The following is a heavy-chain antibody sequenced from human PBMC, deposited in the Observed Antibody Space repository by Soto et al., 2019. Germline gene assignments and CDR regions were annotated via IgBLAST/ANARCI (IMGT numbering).Heavy chain of an antibody. CDR1: GGSISSSSYY. J-gene: IGHJ3*02. CDR2: IYYSGST. Sequence: QLQLQESGPGLVKPSETLSLTCTVSGGSISSSSYYWGWIGQPPGKGLEWIGSIYYSGSTYYNPSLKSRVTISADTSKNQFSLKLSSVTAAETAVYYCARLGITMIGVVTPVDIWGQGTMVTVSS. CDR3: ARLGITMIGVVTPVDI. V-gene: IGHV4-39*01. D-gene: IGHD3-22*01.